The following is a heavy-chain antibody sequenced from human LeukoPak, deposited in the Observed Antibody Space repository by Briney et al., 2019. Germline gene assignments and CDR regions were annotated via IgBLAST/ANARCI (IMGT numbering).Heavy chain of an antibody. D-gene: IGHD2-15*01. V-gene: IGHV4-59*02. CDR3: AREDPYCSGGSCYLY. J-gene: IGHJ4*02. CDR2: IYYTGT. CDR1: GGSVTDYY. Sequence: SETLSLTCTVSGGSVTDYYWSWIRQSPGKGLEWIGYIYYTGTSYNPSLKSRVTISADTSKNQFSLKLSSVTAADTAVYYCAREDPYCSGGSCYLYWGQGTLVTVSS.